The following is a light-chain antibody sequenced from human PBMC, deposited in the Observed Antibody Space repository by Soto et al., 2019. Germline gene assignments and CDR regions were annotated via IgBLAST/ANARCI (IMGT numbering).Light chain of an antibody. CDR3: LQHNGDPPT. CDR1: QGIRRD. CDR2: AVS. Sequence: DIQMTQSPSSLSAPVGGRVTITCRASQGIRRDLGWYQQKPGKAPTRLIYAVSSLHSGVPSRFTGSVSVTKIPLTISCRQPEGSEIYYCLQHNGDPPTFGGGPRVEIK. J-gene: IGKJ4*01. V-gene: IGKV1-17*01.